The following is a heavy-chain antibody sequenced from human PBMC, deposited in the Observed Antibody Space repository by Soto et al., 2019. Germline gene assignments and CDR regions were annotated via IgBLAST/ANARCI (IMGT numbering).Heavy chain of an antibody. CDR2: IIPIFGTA. CDR3: ARGSPIAVAGQYYFDY. V-gene: IGHV1-69*06. J-gene: IGHJ4*02. Sequence: SVKVSCKASGGTFSSYAISWVRQAPGQGLEWMGGIIPIFGTANYAQKFQGRVTITADKSTSTAYMELGSLRSEDTAVYYCARGSPIAVAGQYYFDYLGQGTLGTVAS. D-gene: IGHD6-19*01. CDR1: GGTFSSYA.